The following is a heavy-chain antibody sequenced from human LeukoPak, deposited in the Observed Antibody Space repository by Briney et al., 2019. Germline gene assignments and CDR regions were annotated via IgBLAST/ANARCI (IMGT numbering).Heavy chain of an antibody. D-gene: IGHD4-11*01. V-gene: IGHV4-34*01. CDR2: INHSGST. Sequence: SETLSLTCAVYGGSFSGYYWSWIRQPPGKGLEWIGEINHSGSTNYNPSLKSRVTISVDTSKNKFSLKLSSVTAADTAVYYCARGSRLHLDYWGQGTLVTVSS. CDR3: ARGSRLHLDY. J-gene: IGHJ4*02. CDR1: GGSFSGYY.